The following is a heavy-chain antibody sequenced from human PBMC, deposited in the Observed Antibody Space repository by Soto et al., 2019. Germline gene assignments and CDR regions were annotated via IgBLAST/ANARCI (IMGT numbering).Heavy chain of an antibody. D-gene: IGHD2-21*02. CDR1: GYKFSTYW. J-gene: IGHJ4*02. CDR3: ARRDSLSVIDY. Sequence: GEPLKISCKGAGYKFSTYWIDWVRQMPGKGLEWMGIIYPGDSDTRYSPSFQGQVTISADKSSSTTYLQWHSLKASDSAMYFCARRDSLSVIDYWGQGTQVTVSS. CDR2: IYPGDSDT. V-gene: IGHV5-51*01.